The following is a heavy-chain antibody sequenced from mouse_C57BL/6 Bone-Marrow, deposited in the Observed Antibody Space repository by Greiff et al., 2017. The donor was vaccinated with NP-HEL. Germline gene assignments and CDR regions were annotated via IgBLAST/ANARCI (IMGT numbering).Heavy chain of an antibody. V-gene: IGHV1-74*01. D-gene: IGHD4-1*01. CDR3: AIPNSYYFDY. CDR2: IHPSDSDT. CDR1: GFNIKNTY. J-gene: IGHJ2*01. Sequence: VQLQQSVAELVRPGASVKLSCTASGFNIKNTYMHWVKQRPGQGLEWIGRIHPSDSDTNYNQKFKGKATLTVDKSSSTAYRQLSSLTSEDSAVYYCAIPNSYYFDYWGQGTTLTVSS.